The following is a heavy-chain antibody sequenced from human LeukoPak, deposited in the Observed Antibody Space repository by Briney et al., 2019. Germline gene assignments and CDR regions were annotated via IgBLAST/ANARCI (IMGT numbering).Heavy chain of an antibody. J-gene: IGHJ3*02. CDR1: GFTVSSNY. V-gene: IGHV3-11*01. Sequence: GGSLRLSCAASGFTVSSNYMSWVRQAPGKGLEWVSYITSSGSTIYYADSVKGRFTISRDNAKNSLYLQMNSLRAEDTAVYYCTRSPTGTLGAFDIWGQGTMVTVSS. CDR3: TRSPTGTLGAFDI. D-gene: IGHD1-1*01. CDR2: ITSSGSTI.